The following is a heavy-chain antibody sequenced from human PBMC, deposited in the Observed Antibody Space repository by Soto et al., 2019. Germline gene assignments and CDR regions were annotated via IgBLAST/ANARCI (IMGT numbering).Heavy chain of an antibody. J-gene: IGHJ4*02. V-gene: IGHV3-15*01. Sequence: PGGSLRLSCAASGFTFSNAWMSWVRQAPGKGLEWVGRIKSKTDGGTTDYAAPVKGRFTISRDDSKNTLYLQMNSLKTEDTAVYYCTTECYGSGSYVCYFDYWGQGTLVTVSS. CDR1: GFTFSNAW. D-gene: IGHD3-10*01. CDR2: IKSKTDGGTT. CDR3: TTECYGSGSYVCYFDY.